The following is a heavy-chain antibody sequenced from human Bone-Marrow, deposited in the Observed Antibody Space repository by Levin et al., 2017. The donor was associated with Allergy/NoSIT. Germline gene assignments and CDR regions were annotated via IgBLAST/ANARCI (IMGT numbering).Heavy chain of an antibody. Sequence: PGGSLRLSCAASGFTFSSYAMSWVRQAPGKGLEWVSAISGSGGSTYYADSVKGRFTISRDNSKNTLYLQMNSLRAEDTAVYYCAKDLEYSSSPGVDYWGQGTLVTVSS. CDR3: AKDLEYSSSPGVDY. J-gene: IGHJ4*02. CDR1: GFTFSSYA. V-gene: IGHV3-23*01. CDR2: ISGSGGST. D-gene: IGHD6-6*01.